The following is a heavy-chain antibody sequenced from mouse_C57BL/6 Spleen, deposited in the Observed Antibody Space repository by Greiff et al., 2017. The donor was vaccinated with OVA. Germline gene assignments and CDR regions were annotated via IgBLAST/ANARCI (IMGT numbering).Heavy chain of an antibody. CDR3: ARSDYYGSSYYAMDY. J-gene: IGHJ4*01. Sequence: QVQLQQPGTELVKPGASVKLSCKASGYTFTSYWMHWVKQRPGQGLEWIGNINPSNGGTNYNEKFKSKATLTVDKSSSTAYMQLSSLTSEDSAVYYGARSDYYGSSYYAMDYWGQGTSVTVSS. V-gene: IGHV1-53*01. CDR1: GYTFTSYW. CDR2: INPSNGGT. D-gene: IGHD1-1*01.